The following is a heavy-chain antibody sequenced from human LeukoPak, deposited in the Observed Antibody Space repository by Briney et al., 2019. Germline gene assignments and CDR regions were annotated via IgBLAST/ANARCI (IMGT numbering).Heavy chain of an antibody. J-gene: IGHJ4*02. CDR2: IKKDGSEK. CDR1: GFTFSSYW. V-gene: IGHV3-7*01. D-gene: IGHD3-16*01. CDR3: ARDSSRMGDSDD. Sequence: GGSLRLSCAASGFTFSSYWMSWVRQAPGKGLEWVANIKKDGSEKYYVDSVKGRFTISRDNAKNSLYLQMNSLRAEDTAVYYCARDSSRMGDSDDWRQGTLVGVPS.